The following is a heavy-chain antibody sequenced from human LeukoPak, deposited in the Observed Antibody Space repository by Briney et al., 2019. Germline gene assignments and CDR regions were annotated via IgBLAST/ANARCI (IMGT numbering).Heavy chain of an antibody. J-gene: IGHJ4*02. D-gene: IGHD2-15*01. CDR1: GGSISSGSYY. V-gene: IGHV4-61*02. CDR3: ARDDCSGGRCYSH. Sequence: SETLSLTCTVSGGSISSGSYYWSWIRQPAGKGLEWIGRIYTSGSTNYNPSLKSRVTISVDTSKNQFSLKLSSVTAADTAVYYCARDDCSGGRCYSHWGQGTLVTVSS. CDR2: IYTSGST.